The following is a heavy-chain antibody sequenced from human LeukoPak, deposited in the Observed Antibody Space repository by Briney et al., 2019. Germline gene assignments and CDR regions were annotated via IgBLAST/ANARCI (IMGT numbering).Heavy chain of an antibody. CDR2: ISYDGSNK. CDR1: GYTFTGYY. J-gene: IGHJ4*02. V-gene: IGHV3-30*03. Sequence: SCKASGYTFTGYYMHWVRQAPGKGLEWVAVISYDGSNKYYADSVKGRFTISRDNSKNTLYLQMNSLRAEDTAVYYCARDYDTPFDYWGQGTLVTVSS. CDR3: ARDYDTPFDY. D-gene: IGHD3-22*01.